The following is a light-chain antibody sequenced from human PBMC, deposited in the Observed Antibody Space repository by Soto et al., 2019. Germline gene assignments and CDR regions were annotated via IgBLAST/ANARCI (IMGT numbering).Light chain of an antibody. J-gene: IGLJ2*01. CDR3: QAYDSSLSAVV. V-gene: IGLV1-40*01. CDR2: GNS. Sequence: QSVLTQPPSVSGAPGQRVTISCTGSSSNIGAGYDVHWYQQHPGTAPKLLIYGNSNRPSGVPDRFSGSKSGTSASLASTGLQAEDEADYYWQAYDSSLSAVVFGGGTQLTVL. CDR1: SSNIGAGYD.